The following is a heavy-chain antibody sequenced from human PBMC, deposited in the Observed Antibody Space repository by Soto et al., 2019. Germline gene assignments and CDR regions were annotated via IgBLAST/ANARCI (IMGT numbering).Heavy chain of an antibody. CDR3: ARDPLSMHYYYYGMDV. CDR1: GYTFTSYG. V-gene: IGHV1-18*01. J-gene: IGHJ6*02. D-gene: IGHD2-8*01. Sequence: ASVKVSCKASGYTFTSYGISWVRQAPGQGLEWMGWIRAYNGNTNYAQKLQGRVTMTTDTSTNTAYMELRSLRSDDTAVYYCARDPLSMHYYYYGMDVWGQGTTVTVSS. CDR2: IRAYNGNT.